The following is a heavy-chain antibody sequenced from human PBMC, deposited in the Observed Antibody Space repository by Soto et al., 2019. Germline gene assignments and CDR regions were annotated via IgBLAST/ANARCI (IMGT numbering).Heavy chain of an antibody. V-gene: IGHV3-21*01. J-gene: IGHJ3*02. D-gene: IGHD3-22*01. CDR2: ISSSSSYI. Sequence: ESGGGLVKPGGSLRLSCAASGFTFSSYSMNWVRQAPGKGLEWVSSISSSSSYIYYADSVKGRFTISRDNAKNSLYLQMNSLRAEDTAVYYCARENSGYPSQAFDIWGQGTMVTVSS. CDR3: ARENSGYPSQAFDI. CDR1: GFTFSSYS.